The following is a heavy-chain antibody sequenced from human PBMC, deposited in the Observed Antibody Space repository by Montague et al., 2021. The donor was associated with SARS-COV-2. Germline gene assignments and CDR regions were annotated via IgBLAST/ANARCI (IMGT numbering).Heavy chain of an antibody. CDR3: ARPLVRGVPKAFDI. Sequence: SETLSLTCTVSGGSITRNYYWGWIRQPPGKGLEWVGNIYYSGTTFINPSLKSRVTISVDASKNQFSLSLTSVTAADTAVYYCARPLVRGVPKAFDIWGQGALVIVSS. CDR2: IYYSGTT. V-gene: IGHV4-39*01. J-gene: IGHJ3*02. D-gene: IGHD3-10*01. CDR1: GGSITRNYY.